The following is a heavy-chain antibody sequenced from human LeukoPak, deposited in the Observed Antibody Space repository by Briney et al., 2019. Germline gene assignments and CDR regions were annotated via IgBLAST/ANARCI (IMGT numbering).Heavy chain of an antibody. CDR2: ISPDARYI. V-gene: IGHV3-21*01. J-gene: IGHJ1*01. CDR1: GFTFSRYS. D-gene: IGHD6-13*01. CDR3: TTPAAGPRAEYSQY. Sequence: GRSLRLSCAASGFTFSRYSMNWVRQAPGKGLEWVSSISPDARYIYYTDSLKGRFTVSRDNAKNSLYLQMNSLAVEDTAVYYCTTPAAGPRAEYSQYWGQGTLVTVSP.